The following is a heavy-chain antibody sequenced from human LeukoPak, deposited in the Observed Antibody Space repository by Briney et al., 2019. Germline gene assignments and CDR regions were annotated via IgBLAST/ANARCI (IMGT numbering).Heavy chain of an antibody. CDR1: GGSISSYY. CDR3: ARQRTHNWFDP. Sequence: SETLSLTCTVSGGSISSYYWSWIRQPPGKGLGWIGYIYYSGSTNYNPSLKSRVTISVDTSKNQFSLKLSSVTAADTAVYYCARQRTHNWFDPWGQGTLVTVSS. J-gene: IGHJ5*02. CDR2: IYYSGST. V-gene: IGHV4-59*08. D-gene: IGHD3/OR15-3a*01.